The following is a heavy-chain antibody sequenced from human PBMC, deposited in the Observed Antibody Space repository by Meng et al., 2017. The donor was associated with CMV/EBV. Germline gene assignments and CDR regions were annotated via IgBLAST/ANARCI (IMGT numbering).Heavy chain of an antibody. CDR3: ARKAFAYYYGSGNLKTRAFDI. CDR1: GDSVSSNSAA. Sequence: SETLSLTCAISGDSVSSNSAAWNWIRQSPSRGLEWLGRTYYRSKWYNDYAVSVKSRITINPDTSKNQFSLKLSSVTAADTAVYYCARKAFAYYYGSGNLKTRAFDIWGQGTMVTVSS. V-gene: IGHV6-1*01. J-gene: IGHJ3*02. D-gene: IGHD3-10*01. CDR2: TYYRSKWYN.